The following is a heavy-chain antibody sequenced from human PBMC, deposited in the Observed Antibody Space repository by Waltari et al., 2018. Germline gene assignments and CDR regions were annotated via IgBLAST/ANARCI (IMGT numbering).Heavy chain of an antibody. Sequence: QVQLVQSGSELKKPGASVKVSCKASGYTFTSYAMNWVRQAPGQGLEWMGWINTNTGNPTYAQGFTGRFVFSLDTSVSTAYLQISSLRAEDTAVYYCARGGITMIVVPSRPADVWGQGTMVTVSS. CDR2: INTNTGNP. CDR1: GYTFTSYA. CDR3: ARGGITMIVVPSRPADV. J-gene: IGHJ3*01. D-gene: IGHD3-22*01. V-gene: IGHV7-4-1*02.